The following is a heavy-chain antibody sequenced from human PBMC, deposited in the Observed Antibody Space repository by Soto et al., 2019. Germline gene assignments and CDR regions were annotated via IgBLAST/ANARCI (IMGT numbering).Heavy chain of an antibody. V-gene: IGHV3-23*01. Sequence: PGGSLRLSWATSGFTFSSYAMSWVRQAPGKGLEWVSAISGSGGSTYYAASVKGRFTISRDKSKNTLYLQMNSLSAEDTAVYYCARVDYDFWSGYYYMDVWGKGTTVTVSS. D-gene: IGHD3-3*01. CDR1: GFTFSSYA. J-gene: IGHJ6*03. CDR2: ISGSGGST. CDR3: ARVDYDFWSGYYYMDV.